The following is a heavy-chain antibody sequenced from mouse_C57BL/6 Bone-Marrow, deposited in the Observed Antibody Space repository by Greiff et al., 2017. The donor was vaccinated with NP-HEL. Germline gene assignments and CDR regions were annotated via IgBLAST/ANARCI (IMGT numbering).Heavy chain of an antibody. CDR3: ARDQWLLPYFDY. D-gene: IGHD2-3*01. CDR2: IGDGGGNT. V-gene: IGHV5-4*01. Sequence: EVQRVESGGGLVKPGGSLKLSCAASGFTFSSYAMSWVRQTPEKRLEWVATIGDGGGNTYYPDNVKGRFTISRDNAKNNLYLRMSHLKSEDTAMYYCARDQWLLPYFDYWGQGTTLTVSS. CDR1: GFTFSSYA. J-gene: IGHJ2*01.